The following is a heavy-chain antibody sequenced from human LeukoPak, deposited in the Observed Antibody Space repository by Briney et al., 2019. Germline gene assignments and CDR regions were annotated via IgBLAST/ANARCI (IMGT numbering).Heavy chain of an antibody. V-gene: IGHV3-21*01. CDR1: GFTFSSYS. D-gene: IGHD6-6*01. CDR2: ISSSSGYI. CDR3: ARGRQLALFDY. Sequence: GGSLRLSCAASGFTFSSYSMNWVRQAPGKGLEWVSSISSSSGYIYYADSVKGRFTISRDNAKNSLYLQMNSLRAEDTAVYYCARGRQLALFDYWGQGTLVTVSS. J-gene: IGHJ4*02.